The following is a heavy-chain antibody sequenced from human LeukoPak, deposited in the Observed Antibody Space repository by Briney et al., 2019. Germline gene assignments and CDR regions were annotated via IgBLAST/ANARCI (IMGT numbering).Heavy chain of an antibody. CDR2: FDPEDGET. CDR1: GYTLTELS. J-gene: IGHJ4*02. Sequence: ASVKVSCKVSGYTLTELSMHWVRQAPGKGLEWMGGFDPEDGETIYAQKFQGRVTMTEDTSTDTAYMELSSLRSEDTAVYYCATPMVRGVILHTFDYWGQGTLVTVPS. D-gene: IGHD3-10*01. CDR3: ATPMVRGVILHTFDY. V-gene: IGHV1-24*01.